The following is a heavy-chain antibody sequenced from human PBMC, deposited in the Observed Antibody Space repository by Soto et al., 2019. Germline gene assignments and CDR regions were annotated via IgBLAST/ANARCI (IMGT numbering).Heavy chain of an antibody. J-gene: IGHJ1*01. D-gene: IGHD6-13*01. CDR1: GYTFTNYG. Sequence: ASVKVSCKASGYTFTNYGIIWVRQAPGQGPEWMGWISGFNGNTKYARKVQGRVTLTTDTSATTAYMELRGLRSDDTAVYYCARGGSSWSAEYYEHWGQGTLVTVSS. CDR2: ISGFNGNT. V-gene: IGHV1-18*04. CDR3: ARGGSSWSAEYYEH.